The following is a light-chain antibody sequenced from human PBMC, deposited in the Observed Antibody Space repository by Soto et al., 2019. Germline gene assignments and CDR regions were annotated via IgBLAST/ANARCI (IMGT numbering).Light chain of an antibody. CDR2: KAS. Sequence: DIQMTQSPSTLSASVGDRVTITCRASQSISSWLAWYQQKPGKAPKLLIYKASTLGSGVPSRFSGTGSGTEFTLTISSLQPDDFATYYCLQYNSFWTFGRGTRVEVE. V-gene: IGKV1-5*03. J-gene: IGKJ1*01. CDR1: QSISSW. CDR3: LQYNSFWT.